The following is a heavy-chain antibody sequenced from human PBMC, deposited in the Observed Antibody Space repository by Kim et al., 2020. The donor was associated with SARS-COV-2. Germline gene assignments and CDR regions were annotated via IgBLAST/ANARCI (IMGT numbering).Heavy chain of an antibody. J-gene: IGHJ6*02. CDR3: ARDIKRFFDFWSGYYTANGMDV. Sequence: GGSLRLSCAASGFTFSSYAMHWVRQAPGKGLEWVAVISYDGSNKYYADSVKGRFTISRDNSKNTLYLQMNSLRAEDTAVYYCARDIKRFFDFWSGYYTANGMDVWGQGTTVTVSS. D-gene: IGHD3-3*01. V-gene: IGHV3-30-3*01. CDR1: GFTFSSYA. CDR2: ISYDGSNK.